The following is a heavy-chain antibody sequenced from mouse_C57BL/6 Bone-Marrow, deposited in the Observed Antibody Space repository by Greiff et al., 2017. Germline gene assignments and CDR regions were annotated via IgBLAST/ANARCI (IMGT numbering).Heavy chain of an antibody. J-gene: IGHJ3*01. Sequence: EVMLVESGGGLVKPGGSLKLSCAASGFTFSDYGMHWVRQAPEKGLEWVAYISSGSSTIYYADTVKGRFTISRDNAKNTLFLQMTSLRSEDTPMYYCARDYYGSSPPFAYWGQGNLVTVSA. CDR1: GFTFSDYG. V-gene: IGHV5-17*01. CDR2: ISSGSSTI. D-gene: IGHD1-1*01. CDR3: ARDYYGSSPPFAY.